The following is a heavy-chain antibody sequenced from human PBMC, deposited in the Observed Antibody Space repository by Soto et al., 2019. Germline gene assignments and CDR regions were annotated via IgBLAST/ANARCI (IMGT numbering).Heavy chain of an antibody. CDR3: AKQYIVGATLPPNYFDY. D-gene: IGHD1-26*01. V-gene: IGHV3-23*01. J-gene: IGHJ4*01. CDR1: GFTFSSYA. CDR2: ISGSGGST. Sequence: PGGSLRLSCAASGFTFSSYAMSWVRQAPGKGLEWVSAISGSGGSTYYADSVKGRFTISRDNSKNTLYLQMNSLRAEDTAVYYCAKQYIVGATLPPNYFDYWGQGTLVTVSS.